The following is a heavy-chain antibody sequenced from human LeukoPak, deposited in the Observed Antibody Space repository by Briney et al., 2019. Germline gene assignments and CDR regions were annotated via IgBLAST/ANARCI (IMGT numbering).Heavy chain of an antibody. D-gene: IGHD5-12*01. CDR3: ARDGYSGYDFYFDY. V-gene: IGHV3-33*07. CDR2: IWFDGSDK. CDR1: GFTFSAYA. J-gene: IGHJ4*02. Sequence: PGGSLRLSCEASGFTFSAYAMTWVRQAPGKGLEWVAVIWFDGSDKYYADSVKGRFTISRDNSKNTLYLQMNSLRAEDTAVYYCARDGYSGYDFYFDYWGQGSLVTVSS.